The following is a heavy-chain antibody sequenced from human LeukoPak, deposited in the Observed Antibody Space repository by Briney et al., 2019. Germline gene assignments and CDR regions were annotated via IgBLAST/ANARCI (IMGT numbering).Heavy chain of an antibody. V-gene: IGHV4-30-4*01. Sequence: SQTLSLTCTVSGGSISSGDYYWSWIRQPPGTGLEWIGYIYYSGSTYYNPSLKSRVTISVDTSKNQFSLKLSSVTAADTAVYYCARRQKVTARYFQHWGQGTLVTVSS. D-gene: IGHD5-18*01. CDR2: IYYSGST. CDR3: ARRQKVTARYFQH. CDR1: GGSISSGDYY. J-gene: IGHJ1*01.